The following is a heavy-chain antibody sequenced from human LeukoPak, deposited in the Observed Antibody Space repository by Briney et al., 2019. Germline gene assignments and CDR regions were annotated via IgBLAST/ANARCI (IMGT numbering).Heavy chain of an antibody. J-gene: IGHJ5*02. CDR3: ASIPFHSVAAAGRDNWFDP. CDR1: GGSLSGYY. D-gene: IGHD6-13*01. V-gene: IGHV4-34*01. CDR2: INHSGST. Sequence: PSETLSLTCAVYGGSLSGYYWSWIRQPPGKGLEWIGEINHSGSTNYNPSLKSRVTISVDTSKNQFSLKLSSVTAADTAVYYCASIPFHSVAAAGRDNWFDPWGQGTLVTVSS.